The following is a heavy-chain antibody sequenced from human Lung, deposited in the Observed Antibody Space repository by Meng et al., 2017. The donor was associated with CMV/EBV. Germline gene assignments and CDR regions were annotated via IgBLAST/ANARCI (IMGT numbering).Heavy chain of an antibody. Sequence: GSLRLSCTVSGGSITTYSWSWIRQPPGKRLEWIGYILYSGSTNYNPSLRSRVTISVDTSKNQFSLKLSSVTAADTAVYHCARTLGSAVGMGWFDPWGQGXLVTVSS. D-gene: IGHD6-13*01. V-gene: IGHV4-59*01. J-gene: IGHJ5*02. CDR2: ILYSGST. CDR1: GGSITTYS. CDR3: ARTLGSAVGMGWFDP.